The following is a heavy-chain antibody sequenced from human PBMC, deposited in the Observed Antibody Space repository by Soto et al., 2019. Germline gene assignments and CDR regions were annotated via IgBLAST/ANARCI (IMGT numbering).Heavy chain of an antibody. V-gene: IGHV3-21*01. CDR1: GFTFSTYG. D-gene: IGHD5-12*01. Sequence: EVQLVESGGGLVKPGGSLRLSCAASGFTFSTYGMSWVRQAPGKGLELVSSITSGSDYIYYADSLKGRFTISRDNAQNSLFLQMTSLRVEDTAVYFCARVDGYTYPNGSWCQGTLGTVSS. CDR3: ARVDGYTYPNGS. J-gene: IGHJ5*02. CDR2: ITSGSDYI.